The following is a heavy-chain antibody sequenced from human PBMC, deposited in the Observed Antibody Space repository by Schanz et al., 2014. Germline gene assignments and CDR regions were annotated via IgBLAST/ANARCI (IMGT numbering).Heavy chain of an antibody. CDR1: NYIFTKYY. Sequence: QVQLVQSGAEVKKPGASVKLSCKASNYIFTKYYIHCVRQAPGQGLEWMGKINPSVGNTNYAQKFQGRVAMTRDTSTSTVYMELSSLRSEDTAVYYCARAPVTVGPYHYYMDVWGKGTTVTVSS. J-gene: IGHJ6*03. CDR2: INPSVGNT. CDR3: ARAPVTVGPYHYYMDV. V-gene: IGHV1-46*01. D-gene: IGHD4-17*01.